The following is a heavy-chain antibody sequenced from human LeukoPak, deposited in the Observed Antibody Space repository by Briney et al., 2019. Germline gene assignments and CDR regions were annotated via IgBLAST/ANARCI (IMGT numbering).Heavy chain of an antibody. V-gene: IGHV3-23*01. CDR1: GFTVSSNY. J-gene: IGHJ4*02. CDR2: ISGSGGST. CDR3: AKGRYCSSTSCYMDFDY. Sequence: GGSLRLSCAASGFTVSSNYMSWVRQAPGKGLEWVSAISGSGGSTYYADSVKGRFTISRDNSKNTLYLQMNSLRAEDTAVYYCAKGRYCSSTSCYMDFDYWGQGTLVTVSS. D-gene: IGHD2-2*02.